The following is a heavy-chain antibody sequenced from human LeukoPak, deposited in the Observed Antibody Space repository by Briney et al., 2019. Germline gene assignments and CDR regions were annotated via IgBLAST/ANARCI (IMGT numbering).Heavy chain of an antibody. CDR2: INPSGGST. Sequence: ASVKVSXKASGYTFTNYYVHWVRQAPGQGLEWMGVINPSGGSTKYAQKFQGRVTMTRDTSTSTVYMELSSLRSEDTAVYYCARDSTVTTFRGCVDPWGQGTLVTVSS. J-gene: IGHJ5*02. V-gene: IGHV1-46*01. D-gene: IGHD4-17*01. CDR1: GYTFTNYY. CDR3: ARDSTVTTFRGCVDP.